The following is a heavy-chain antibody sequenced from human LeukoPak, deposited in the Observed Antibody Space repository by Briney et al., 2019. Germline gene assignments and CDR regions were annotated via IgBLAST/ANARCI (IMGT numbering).Heavy chain of an antibody. V-gene: IGHV3-23*01. Sequence: PGGSLRLSCAASRFTFGGYGMSWLRQAPGKGLEWVSSISGSGGSTHYADSVKGRFTISRDNSKNALFLQMNSLRAEDTAVYYCAKDRDKGFGELLPVVFDYWGQGTRVTVSS. D-gene: IGHD3-10*01. CDR2: ISGSGGST. J-gene: IGHJ4*02. CDR1: RFTFGGYG. CDR3: AKDRDKGFGELLPVVFDY.